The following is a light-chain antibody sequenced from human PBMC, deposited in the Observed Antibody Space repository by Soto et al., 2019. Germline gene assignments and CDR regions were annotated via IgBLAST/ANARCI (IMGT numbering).Light chain of an antibody. CDR3: SSYTSTITWV. Sequence: QSALTQPASVSGSPGPSITISCTGTASDVGDHNYVSWYQHHPGKAPKLMIYDVSNRPSGVSDRFSSSKSGNSASLTISGLQSEDEAEYYCSSYTSTITWVFGGGTKLTVL. V-gene: IGLV2-14*01. J-gene: IGLJ3*02. CDR2: DVS. CDR1: ASDVGDHNY.